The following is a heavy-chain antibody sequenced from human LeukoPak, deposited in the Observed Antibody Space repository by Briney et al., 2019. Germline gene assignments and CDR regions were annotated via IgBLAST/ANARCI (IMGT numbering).Heavy chain of an antibody. CDR1: GFTFSNAW. Sequence: GGSLRLSCAASGFTFSNAWMSWVRQAPGKGLEWVGRIKSKTDGGTTDYAAPVKGRFTISRDDSKNTLYLQMNSLKTEDTAVYYCTTEIYYYGSGSSYYFDYWGQGTLVTVSS. J-gene: IGHJ4*02. CDR3: TTEIYYYGSGSSYYFDY. V-gene: IGHV3-15*01. D-gene: IGHD3-10*01. CDR2: IKSKTDGGTT.